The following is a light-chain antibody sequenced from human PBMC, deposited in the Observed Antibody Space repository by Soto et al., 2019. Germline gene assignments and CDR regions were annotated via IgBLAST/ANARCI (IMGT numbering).Light chain of an antibody. CDR2: DVN. Sequence: QSALTQPASVSGSPGQSITISCTGTSSDVGGYNYVSWYQQHPGKAPKLMIYDVNIRPSGVSNRFSGSKSGNTASLTISGLQAEDEADYYCSSYTSSSILFGTGTKVTVL. CDR1: SSDVGGYNY. V-gene: IGLV2-14*01. CDR3: SSYTSSSIL. J-gene: IGLJ1*01.